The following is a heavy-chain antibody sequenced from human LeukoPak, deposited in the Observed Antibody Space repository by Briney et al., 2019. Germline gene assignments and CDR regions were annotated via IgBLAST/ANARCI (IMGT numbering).Heavy chain of an antibody. CDR2: FDPEDGET. CDR3: ATDLGYSSSWYVNFDY. V-gene: IGHV1-24*01. J-gene: IGHJ4*02. D-gene: IGHD6-13*01. Sequence: ASVKVSCKVSGYTLTELFMHWVRQAPGKGLEWMGGFDPEDGETIYAQKFQGRVTMTEDTSTDTAYMELSSLRSEDTAVYYCATDLGYSSSWYVNFDYWGQGTLVTVSS. CDR1: GYTLTELF.